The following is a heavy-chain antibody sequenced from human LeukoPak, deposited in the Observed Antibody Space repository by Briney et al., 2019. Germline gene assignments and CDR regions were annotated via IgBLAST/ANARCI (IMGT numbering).Heavy chain of an antibody. J-gene: IGHJ4*02. V-gene: IGHV3-74*01. CDR1: GFTFSSYW. CDR2: IKSDGSIT. D-gene: IGHD1-26*01. Sequence: GGSLRLSCAASGFTFSSYWMHWVRQDPGKGLVWVSRIKSDGSITSYADSVKGRFTISRDNAKNTLYLQMNSLRAEDTAVYYCARVGVSVGAIDYWGQGTLVTVSS. CDR3: ARVGVSVGAIDY.